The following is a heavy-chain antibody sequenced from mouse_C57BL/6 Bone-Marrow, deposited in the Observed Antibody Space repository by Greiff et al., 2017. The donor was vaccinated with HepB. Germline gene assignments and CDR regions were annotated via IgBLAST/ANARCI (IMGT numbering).Heavy chain of an antibody. CDR1: GYAFTNYM. CDR3: ARERGFYYAMDY. V-gene: IGHV1-54*01. Sequence: QVQLQQSGAELVRPGTSVKVSCKASGYAFTNYMIEWVKLRPGQGLEWIGVINPGSGGTNYNEKFKGKATLTADKSSSTAYMQLSSLTSEDSAVYFCARERGFYYAMDYWGQGTSVTVSS. CDR2: INPGSGGT. J-gene: IGHJ4*01.